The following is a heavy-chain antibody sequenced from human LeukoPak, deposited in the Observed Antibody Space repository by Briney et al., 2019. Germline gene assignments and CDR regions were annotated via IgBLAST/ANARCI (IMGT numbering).Heavy chain of an antibody. CDR2: IYPSDSDT. CDR3: ARRMTGSSYDN. Sequence: GESLKISCKASGYNFTNYWIGWVRQLPGKGLEWMAIIYPSDSDTRYSPSFQGQVTISADKSIDTAYLQWSSLEASDTAMYYCARRMTGSSYDNWGQGTLVTVSS. V-gene: IGHV5-51*01. D-gene: IGHD6-13*01. J-gene: IGHJ4*02. CDR1: GYNFTNYW.